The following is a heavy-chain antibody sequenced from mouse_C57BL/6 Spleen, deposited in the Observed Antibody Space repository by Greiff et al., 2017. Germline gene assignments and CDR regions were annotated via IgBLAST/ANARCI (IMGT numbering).Heavy chain of an antibody. CDR1: GYAFSSSW. D-gene: IGHD2-2*01. V-gene: IGHV1-82*01. Sequence: VQLQQSGPELVKPGASVKISCKASGYAFSSSWMNWVKQRPGKGLEWIGRIYPGDGDTNYNGKFKGKATLTADKSSSTAYMQLSRLTSEDSAVYFCARGGYYWYFDVWGTGTTVTVSS. CDR2: IYPGDGDT. J-gene: IGHJ1*03. CDR3: ARGGYYWYFDV.